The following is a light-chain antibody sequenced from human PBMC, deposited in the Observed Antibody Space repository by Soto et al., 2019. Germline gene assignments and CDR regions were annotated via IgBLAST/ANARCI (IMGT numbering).Light chain of an antibody. CDR2: GAS. CDR1: PSVSSSY. J-gene: IGKJ1*01. Sequence: EIVLTQSPGTLSLSPGERATLSCRASPSVSSSYLAWYHQQPAHDPRILIYGASSKATAIPDTFSGSGSGTAFTLPISSLEPEDFAVYNCQQYGSTHPTFGQGTKVDIK. V-gene: IGKV3-20*01. CDR3: QQYGSTHPT.